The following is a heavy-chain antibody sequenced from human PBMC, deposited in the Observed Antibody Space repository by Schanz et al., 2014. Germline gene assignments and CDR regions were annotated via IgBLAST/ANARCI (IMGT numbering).Heavy chain of an antibody. Sequence: VQLVESGGGVVQPGRSRRLSCEASGFTFSNHALSWVRQAPGKGLEWVSGISGSGGSTYDADSVKGRFTISRDNSKNTLYLQMNSLRAEDTAVYYCAKDHAGSDILTALGNWGQGTLVTVSS. D-gene: IGHD3-9*01. CDR3: AKDHAGSDILTALGN. CDR1: GFTFSNHA. V-gene: IGHV3-23*04. CDR2: ISGSGGST. J-gene: IGHJ4*02.